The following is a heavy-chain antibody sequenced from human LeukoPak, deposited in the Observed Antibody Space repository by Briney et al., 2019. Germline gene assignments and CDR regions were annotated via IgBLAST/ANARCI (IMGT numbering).Heavy chain of an antibody. Sequence: GGSLRLSCAASGFTFSSYSMNWVRQAPGKGLEWVSSISSSSSYIYYADSVKGRFTISGDNAKNSLYLQMNSLRAEDTAVYYCARDLYSYGFYAFDIWGQGTMVTVSS. CDR3: ARDLYSYGFYAFDI. CDR2: ISSSSSYI. J-gene: IGHJ3*02. D-gene: IGHD5-18*01. V-gene: IGHV3-21*01. CDR1: GFTFSSYS.